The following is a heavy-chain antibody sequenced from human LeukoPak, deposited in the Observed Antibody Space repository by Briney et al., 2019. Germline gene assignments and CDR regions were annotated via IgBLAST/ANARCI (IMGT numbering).Heavy chain of an antibody. CDR3: ARGLGWFGLGAFDI. CDR1: GFPFSSYE. D-gene: IGHD3-10*01. Sequence: GGSLRLSCAASGFPFSSYEMIWVRQAPGKGLEWVSYIGGNGDTVYYADSVKGRFTISRDNSKNTLYLQMHSLRAEDTAVYYCARGLGWFGLGAFDIWGQGTMVTVSS. V-gene: IGHV3-48*03. CDR2: IGGNGDTV. J-gene: IGHJ3*02.